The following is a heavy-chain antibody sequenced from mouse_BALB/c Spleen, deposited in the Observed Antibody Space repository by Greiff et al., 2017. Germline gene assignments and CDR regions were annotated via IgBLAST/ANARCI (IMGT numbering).Heavy chain of an antibody. V-gene: IGHV1-54*03. J-gene: IGHJ4*01. CDR3: ARGDGYYLYAMDY. Sequence: VQLQQSGAELVRPGTSVKVSCKASGYASTNYLIEWVKQRPGQGLEWIGVINPGSGGTNYNEKFKGKATLTADKSSSTAYMQLSSLTSDDSAVYFCARGDGYYLYAMDYWGQGTSVTVSS. D-gene: IGHD2-3*01. CDR2: INPGSGGT. CDR1: GYASTNYL.